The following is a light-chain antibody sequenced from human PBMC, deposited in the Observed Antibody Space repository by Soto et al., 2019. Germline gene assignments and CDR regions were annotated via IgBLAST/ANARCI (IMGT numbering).Light chain of an antibody. CDR3: HQSDSTLT. J-gene: IGKJ3*01. Sequence: DIQRTQSPSSLSASVGDRVTITCRASQSISSYLNWYQQKPGKAPKLLIYAASRLQSGVPSRFSGSGSGTDFTLPISSLQPEDFATYYCHQSDSTLTFGPGTKVDIK. V-gene: IGKV1-39*01. CDR1: QSISSY. CDR2: AAS.